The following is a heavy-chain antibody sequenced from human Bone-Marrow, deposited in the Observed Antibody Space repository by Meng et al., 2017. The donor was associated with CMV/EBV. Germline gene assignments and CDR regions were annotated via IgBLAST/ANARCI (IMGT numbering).Heavy chain of an antibody. V-gene: IGHV4-59*12. Sequence: SETLSLTCTVSGGSISSYYWSWIRQPPGKELEWIGYIYYSGSTNYNPSLKSRVTMSVDTSKNQFSLKLTSVTAADTAVYYCARGDVYYNFWSGYYHQWGQGTLVTVSS. CDR1: GGSISSYY. D-gene: IGHD3-3*01. CDR3: ARGDVYYNFWSGYYHQ. J-gene: IGHJ4*02. CDR2: IYYSGST.